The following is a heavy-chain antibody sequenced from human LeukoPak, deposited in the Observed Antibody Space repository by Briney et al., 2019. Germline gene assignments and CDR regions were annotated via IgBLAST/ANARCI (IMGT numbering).Heavy chain of an antibody. D-gene: IGHD3-16*02. CDR3: ARRKYDYVWGSYRYPFDY. Sequence: SETLSLTCTVSGGSISSSSYYWGWIRQPPGKGLEWIGSIYYSGSTYYNPSLKSRVTISVDTSKNQFSLKLSSVTAADTAVYYCARRKYDYVWGSYRYPFDYWGQGTLVTVSS. CDR2: IYYSGST. J-gene: IGHJ4*02. V-gene: IGHV4-39*01. CDR1: GGSISSSSYY.